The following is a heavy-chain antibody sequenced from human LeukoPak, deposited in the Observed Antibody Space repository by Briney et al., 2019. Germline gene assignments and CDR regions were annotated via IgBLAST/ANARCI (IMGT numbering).Heavy chain of an antibody. Sequence: GESLKISCKVSGYSFTSYWIGWVRQMPGKSLEWMGIIYPGDSDTRYSPSFQGQVTISADKSISTAYLQWSSLKASDTAMYYCARRGDQYYYDSSGYYYWGQGTLVTVSS. CDR1: GYSFTSYW. J-gene: IGHJ4*02. D-gene: IGHD3-22*01. CDR3: ARRGDQYYYDSSGYYY. V-gene: IGHV5-51*01. CDR2: IYPGDSDT.